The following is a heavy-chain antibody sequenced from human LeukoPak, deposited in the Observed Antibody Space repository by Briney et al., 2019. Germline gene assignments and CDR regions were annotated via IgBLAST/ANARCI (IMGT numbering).Heavy chain of an antibody. Sequence: GSSVKVSCKASGGTFSSYAISLVRQAPGQGLEWMGGIIPIFGTANYAQKFQGRVTITADESTSTAYMELSSLRSEDTAVYYCAREAYCGGDCYSVAYFDYWGQGTLVTVSS. V-gene: IGHV1-69*01. CDR1: GGTFSSYA. D-gene: IGHD2-21*01. CDR3: AREAYCGGDCYSVAYFDY. J-gene: IGHJ4*02. CDR2: IIPIFGTA.